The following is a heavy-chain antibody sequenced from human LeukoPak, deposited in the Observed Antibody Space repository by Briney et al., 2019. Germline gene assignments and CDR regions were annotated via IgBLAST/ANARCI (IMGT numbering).Heavy chain of an antibody. J-gene: IGHJ4*02. CDR1: GFTFDDYA. CDR3: AKGTGKYWTYFGN. D-gene: IGHD1-1*01. CDR2: ISWNSGSI. V-gene: IGHV3-9*01. Sequence: GGSLRLSCTASGFTFDDYAMHWVRHAPGKGLEWVSGISWNSGSIDYAGSVRGRFTISRDNANNSLFLHMSSLSAEDTALYYCAKGTGKYWTYFGNWGQGTLVTVSS.